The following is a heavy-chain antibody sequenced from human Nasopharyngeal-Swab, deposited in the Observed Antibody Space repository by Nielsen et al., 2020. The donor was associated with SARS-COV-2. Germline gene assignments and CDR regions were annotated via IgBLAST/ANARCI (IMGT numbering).Heavy chain of an antibody. CDR3: ARWGVTASSKGSWFDP. CDR2: ISAYNGNT. D-gene: IGHD3-16*01. Sequence: ASVKVSCKASGYTFTSYGISWVRQAPGQGLEWMGWISAYNGNTNYAQKLQGRVTMTTDTSTSTAYMELRSLRSDDTAVYYCARWGVTASSKGSWFDPWGQGATVTVSS. J-gene: IGHJ5*01. V-gene: IGHV1-18*01. CDR1: GYTFTSYG.